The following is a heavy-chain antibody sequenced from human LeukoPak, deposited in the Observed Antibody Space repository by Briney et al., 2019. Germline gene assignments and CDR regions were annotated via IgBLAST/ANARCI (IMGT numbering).Heavy chain of an antibody. D-gene: IGHD6-19*01. CDR1: GFTFSTYG. V-gene: IGHV3-66*04. CDR2: IYSGGNT. J-gene: IGHJ6*02. Sequence: GGSLRLSCAASGFTFSTYGMSWVRQAPGKGLEWVSIIYSGGNTYYADSVRGRFIISRDNSENTVYLQMNSLRAEDTAVYFCARPPGLAGHYSYYYGVDVWGQGTTVTVSS. CDR3: ARPPGLAGHYSYYYGVDV.